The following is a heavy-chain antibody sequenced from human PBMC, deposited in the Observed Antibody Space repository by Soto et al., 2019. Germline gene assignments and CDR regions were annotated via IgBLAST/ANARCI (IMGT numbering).Heavy chain of an antibody. Sequence: ASVKVSCKASGYTFTTYYVHWVRQAPGQGLEWMGIINPGGGTSYAQKFQGRVTITADKSTSTAYMELSSLRSEDTAVYYCARDVVERARQVGDALGIRGQGTMMAVSS. V-gene: IGHV1-46*01. D-gene: IGHD2-15*01. CDR3: ARDVVERARQVGDALGI. CDR2: INPGGGT. CDR1: GYTFTTYY. J-gene: IGHJ3*02.